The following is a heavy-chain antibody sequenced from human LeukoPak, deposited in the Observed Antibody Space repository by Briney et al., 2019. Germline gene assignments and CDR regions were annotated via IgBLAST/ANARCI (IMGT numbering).Heavy chain of an antibody. V-gene: IGHV3-73*01. CDR3: ATLGETSGWYPDH. D-gene: IGHD6-19*01. Sequence: GGSLRLSCAASGFTVGGSAMHWVRQASGKGLEWLGRVRSKGYNYATAYGASVKDRFIISRYDSKSTAYLQMSSLKSEDTAVYYCATLGETSGWYPDHWGQGTLVTVSS. J-gene: IGHJ4*02. CDR1: GFTVGGSA. CDR2: VRSKGYNYAT.